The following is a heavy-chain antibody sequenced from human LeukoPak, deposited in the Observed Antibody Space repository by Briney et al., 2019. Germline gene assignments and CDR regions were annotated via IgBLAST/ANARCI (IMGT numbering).Heavy chain of an antibody. CDR3: AKGLKYCSGGSCSLYMDV. V-gene: IGHV3-30*07. D-gene: IGHD2-15*01. CDR2: LWDDGSRK. Sequence: GRSLRLSCAASGFTFSSYAMHWVRQAPGKGLEWVAVLWDDGSRKYSADSVRGRFTISRDNSKNTLYLQMNSLRAEDTAVYYCAKGLKYCSGGSCSLYMDVWGKGTTVTVSS. CDR1: GFTFSSYA. J-gene: IGHJ6*03.